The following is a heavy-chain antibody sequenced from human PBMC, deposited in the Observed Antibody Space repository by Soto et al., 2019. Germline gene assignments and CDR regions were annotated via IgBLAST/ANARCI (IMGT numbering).Heavy chain of an antibody. CDR2: IYYSGST. CDR1: GGSISSGDYY. J-gene: IGHJ5*02. D-gene: IGHD2-15*01. V-gene: IGHV4-30-4*01. Sequence: SETLSLTCTVSGGSISSGDYYWSWIRQPPGKGLEWIGYIYYSGSTYYNPSLKSRVTISVDTSKNQFSLKLSSVTAADTAVYYCARRVYPYCSGGSCYSFWFDPWGQGTLVTV. CDR3: ARRVYPYCSGGSCYSFWFDP.